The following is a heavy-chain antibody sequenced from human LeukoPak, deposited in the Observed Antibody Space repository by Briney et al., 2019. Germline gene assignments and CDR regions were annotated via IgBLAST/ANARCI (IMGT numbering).Heavy chain of an antibody. V-gene: IGHV1-69*04. Sequence: SVKVSCKASGGTFSSYAISWVRQAPGQGLEWMGRIIPILGIANYAQKFQGRVTITADKSTSTAYMELSSLRSEDTAVYYCAYYYDSSGYVWDYYYGMDVWGQGTTVTVSS. CDR1: GGTFSSYA. D-gene: IGHD3-22*01. J-gene: IGHJ6*02. CDR3: AYYYDSSGYVWDYYYGMDV. CDR2: IIPILGIA.